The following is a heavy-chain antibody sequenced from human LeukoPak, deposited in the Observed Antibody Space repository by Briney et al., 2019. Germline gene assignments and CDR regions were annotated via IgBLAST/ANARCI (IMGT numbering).Heavy chain of an antibody. CDR1: GYTFTGYY. J-gene: IGHJ4*02. D-gene: IGHD2-15*01. Sequence: GASVKVSCKASGYTFTGYYIYWVRQAPGQGLEWMGWIDPDSGGTSYAQKFQGRVTMTRDTSISTTYMELSRLQSDDTAVYYCVRASCSGGHCIYFDYWGQGALVTVSS. CDR2: IDPDSGGT. V-gene: IGHV1-2*02. CDR3: VRASCSGGHCIYFDY.